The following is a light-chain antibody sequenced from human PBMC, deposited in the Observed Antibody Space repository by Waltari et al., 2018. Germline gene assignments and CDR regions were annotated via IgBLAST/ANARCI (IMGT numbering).Light chain of an antibody. CDR2: DVT. J-gene: IGLJ3*02. V-gene: IGLV2-14*03. Sequence: WDQQYPDKAAKLMIYDVTRRPSGVSSRFAGSKSGNTASLTISGLQAEDEAEYYCSSYTGSSTWVFGGGTKLTVL. CDR3: SSYTGSSTWV.